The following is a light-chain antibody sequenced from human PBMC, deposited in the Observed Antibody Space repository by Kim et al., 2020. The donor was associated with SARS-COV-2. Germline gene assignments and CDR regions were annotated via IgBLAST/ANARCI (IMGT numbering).Light chain of an antibody. CDR1: SSSIGNNY. V-gene: IGLV1-51*01. Sequence: GQTVTISCPRSSSSIGNNYVPWYQQRPGSAPNTLIYDNNKRPSGVPDRFSGSKYGTSATLGITGLRTGDEDDYDCGTWDSSLSAYVFGSGTKVTVL. J-gene: IGLJ1*01. CDR2: DNN. CDR3: GTWDSSLSAYV.